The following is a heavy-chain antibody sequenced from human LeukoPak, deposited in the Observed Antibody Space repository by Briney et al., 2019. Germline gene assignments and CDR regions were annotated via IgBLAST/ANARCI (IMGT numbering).Heavy chain of an antibody. D-gene: IGHD1-26*01. Sequence: PGRSLRLSCAASGFTFSSYAMHWVRQAPGKGLEWVAVISYDGSNKYYADSVKGRFTISRDNSKNALYLQMNSLRAKDTAVYYCARDAGQWELLPPGPVDYWGQGTLVTVSS. V-gene: IGHV3-30-3*01. CDR3: ARDAGQWELLPPGPVDY. CDR1: GFTFSSYA. CDR2: ISYDGSNK. J-gene: IGHJ4*02.